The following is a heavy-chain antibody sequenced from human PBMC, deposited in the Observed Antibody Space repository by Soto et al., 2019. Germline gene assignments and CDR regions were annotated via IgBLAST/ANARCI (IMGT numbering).Heavy chain of an antibody. CDR1: GFTFSSYA. D-gene: IGHD1-26*01. Sequence: GGSLRLSCAASGFTFSSYAMSWVRQAPGKGLEWVSAISGSGGSTYYADSVKGRFTISSDNSKNTLYLQMNSLRAEDTAVYYCAKSWIAGSYYDEDFWAFDYWGQGTLVTVSS. V-gene: IGHV3-23*01. J-gene: IGHJ4*02. CDR2: ISGSGGST. CDR3: AKSWIAGSYYDEDFWAFDY.